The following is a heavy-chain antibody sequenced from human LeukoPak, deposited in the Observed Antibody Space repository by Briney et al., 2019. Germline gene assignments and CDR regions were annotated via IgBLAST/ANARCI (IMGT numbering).Heavy chain of an antibody. CDR2: INTDGSST. CDR1: GFTFSSYW. D-gene: IGHD3-22*01. V-gene: IGHV3-74*01. J-gene: IGHJ5*02. Sequence: GGSLRLSCAASGFTFSSYWMHWVRHAPGKGLVWVSRINTDGSSTSYADSVKGRFTISRDKAKNTLYLQMNSLRAEDTALYYCARDLGAYYDSSDNWFDPWGQGTLVTVSS. CDR3: ARDLGAYYDSSDNWFDP.